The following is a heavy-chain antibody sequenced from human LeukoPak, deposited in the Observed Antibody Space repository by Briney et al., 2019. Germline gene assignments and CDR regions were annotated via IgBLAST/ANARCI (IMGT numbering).Heavy chain of an antibody. Sequence: GGSLRLSCAASGFTVSSNYMSWVRQAPGKGLEWVSVIYSGGSTYYADSVKGGFTISRDNSKNTLYLQMNSLRAEDTAVYYCASGTYYYDSSGYPFDCWGQGTLVTVSS. J-gene: IGHJ4*02. V-gene: IGHV3-53*01. CDR1: GFTVSSNY. D-gene: IGHD3-22*01. CDR2: IYSGGST. CDR3: ASGTYYYDSSGYPFDC.